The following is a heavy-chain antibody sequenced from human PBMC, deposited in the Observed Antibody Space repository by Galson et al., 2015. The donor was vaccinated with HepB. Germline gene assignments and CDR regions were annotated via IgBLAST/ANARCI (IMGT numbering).Heavy chain of an antibody. J-gene: IGHJ3*02. CDR2: INRDGSST. CDR1: GFTFSSYW. D-gene: IGHD2-2*01. CDR3: ARDFRDIVVLPVGTDALEI. Sequence: SLRLSCAASGFTFSSYWMYWVRHAPGKGLVWVSRINRDGSSTIYADLVKGRFTISRDNAKNTLYLQMNSLRVEDTAVYYCARDFRDIVVLPVGTDALEIWGQGTMVTVSS. V-gene: IGHV3-74*01.